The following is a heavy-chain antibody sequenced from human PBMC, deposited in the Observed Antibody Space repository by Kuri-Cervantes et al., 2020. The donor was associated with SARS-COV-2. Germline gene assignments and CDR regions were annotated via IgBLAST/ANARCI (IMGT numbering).Heavy chain of an antibody. V-gene: IGHV3-74*01. Sequence: GESLKISCEVSGLTFSRFWMHWVRQVPGKGLVWVSRIDEHGSYRDYADSVKGRFTISRDNAKNTLYLQMNSLRAEDTAVYYCAKDGADGSGSYYNGRGQGTLVTVSS. CDR3: AKDGADGSGSYYNG. J-gene: IGHJ4*02. CDR1: GLTFSRFW. D-gene: IGHD3-10*01. CDR2: IDEHGSYR.